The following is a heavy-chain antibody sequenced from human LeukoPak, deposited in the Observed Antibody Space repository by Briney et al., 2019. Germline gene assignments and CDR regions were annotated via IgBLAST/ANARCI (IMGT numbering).Heavy chain of an antibody. D-gene: IGHD3-22*01. V-gene: IGHV3-23*01. CDR1: GLPFNNYA. CDR3: ARDVVNYYDSSGYYA. Sequence: GGSLRLSCAISGLPFNNYAMSWVRQAPGKGLEWVSAITGSGGTTDYADSVKGRFTISRDNAKNSLYLQMNSLRAEDTAVYYCARDVVNYYDSSGYYAWGQGTLVTVSS. J-gene: IGHJ4*02. CDR2: ITGSGGTT.